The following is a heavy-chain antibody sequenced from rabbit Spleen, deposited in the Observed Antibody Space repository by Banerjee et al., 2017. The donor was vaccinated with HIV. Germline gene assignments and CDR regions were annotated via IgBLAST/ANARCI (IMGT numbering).Heavy chain of an antibody. CDR3: ARDTSSSFSSYGMDL. CDR2: IYTADSKT. CDR1: AFSFSRGYD. J-gene: IGHJ6*01. V-gene: IGHV1S40*01. Sequence: QQLVESGGGLVKPGASLTLICKASAFSFSRGYDMCWVRQAPGKGLEWIACIYTADSKTYYANWAKCRFTLSKTSSTTATLQITSLTAADTANYVCARDTSSSFSSYGMDLWGQGTLVTVS. D-gene: IGHD1-1*01.